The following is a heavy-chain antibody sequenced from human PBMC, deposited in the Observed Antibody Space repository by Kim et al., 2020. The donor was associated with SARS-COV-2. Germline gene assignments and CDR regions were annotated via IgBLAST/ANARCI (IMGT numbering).Heavy chain of an antibody. CDR1: GFTFRTYT. V-gene: IGHV3-21*01. D-gene: IGHD3-10*01. CDR3: ARDSDFDL. Sequence: GGSLRLSCAASGFTFRTYTMNWVRQAPVKGLEWVSSISSGSNYIYYTDSVKGRFTISRDNDNNSLYLQMNSLRAEDTAVYYWARDSDFDLWGRGTLVTVSS. CDR2: ISSGSNYI. J-gene: IGHJ2*01.